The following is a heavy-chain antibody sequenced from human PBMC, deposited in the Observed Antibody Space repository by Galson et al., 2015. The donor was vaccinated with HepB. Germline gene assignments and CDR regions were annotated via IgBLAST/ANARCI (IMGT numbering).Heavy chain of an antibody. CDR3: ARDRGYYGSGSYYNGNWYFDV. Sequence: SLRLSCAASGFTFKNYAMHWVRQAPGKGLEWVSSISRSSSYIYYADSVKGRFTISRDNAKNSLYLQMNSLRAEDTAVYYCARDRGYYGSGSYYNGNWYFDVWGRGTLVTVSS. CDR1: GFTFKNYA. D-gene: IGHD3-10*01. CDR2: ISRSSSYI. V-gene: IGHV3-21*01. J-gene: IGHJ2*01.